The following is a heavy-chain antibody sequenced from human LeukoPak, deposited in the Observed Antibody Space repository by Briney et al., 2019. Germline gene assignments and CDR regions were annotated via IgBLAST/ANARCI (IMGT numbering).Heavy chain of an antibody. CDR3: ARGQVGFAAAGNNWFDP. CDR1: GYTFTSYD. Sequence: ASVKVSCKASGYTFTSYDINWVRQATGQGLERMGWMNPNSGNTGYAQKFQGRVTMTRNTSISTAYMELSSLRSEDTAVYYCARGQVGFAAAGNNWFDPWGQGTLVTVSS. J-gene: IGHJ5*02. D-gene: IGHD6-13*01. V-gene: IGHV1-8*01. CDR2: MNPNSGNT.